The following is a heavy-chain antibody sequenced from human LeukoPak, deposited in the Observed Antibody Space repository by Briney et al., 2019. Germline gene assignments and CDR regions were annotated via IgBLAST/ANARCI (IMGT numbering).Heavy chain of an antibody. CDR3: ARASMCYDFWSGYSGYYFDY. Sequence: SETLSLTCAVYGGSSSGYYWSWIRQPPGKGLEWIGEINHSGSTNYNPSLKSRVTISVDTSKNQFSLKLSSVTAADTAVYYCARASMCYDFWSGYSGYYFDYWGQGTLVTVSS. D-gene: IGHD3-3*01. CDR1: GGSSSGYY. J-gene: IGHJ4*02. V-gene: IGHV4-34*01. CDR2: INHSGST.